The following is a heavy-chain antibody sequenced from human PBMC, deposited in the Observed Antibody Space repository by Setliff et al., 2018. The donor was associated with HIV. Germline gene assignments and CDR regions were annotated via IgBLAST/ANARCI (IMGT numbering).Heavy chain of an antibody. D-gene: IGHD6-19*01. CDR3: AQDPVAGRGGAFDY. Sequence: SGPTLVNPTQTLTLTCTFSGFSLSTSGVGVGWIRQPPGKALEWLALIYWDDDKRYSPSLKSRLTITKDTSKNQVVLTMTNMDPVDTVTYYCAQDPVAGRGGAFDYWGQGTLVTVSS. CDR2: IYWDDDK. CDR1: GFSLSTSGVG. J-gene: IGHJ4*02. V-gene: IGHV2-5*02.